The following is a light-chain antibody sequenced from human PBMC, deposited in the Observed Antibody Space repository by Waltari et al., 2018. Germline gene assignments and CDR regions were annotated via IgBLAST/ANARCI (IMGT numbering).Light chain of an antibody. CDR3: QQSHSTPIT. J-gene: IGKJ5*01. Sequence: DIQMTQSPSSLSASVGDRVTITCRASQRISSNLNWYQQKPGKAPNLLIYAASSLQSGVPSRVSGSGFGTDFTLSIRNLQPEDFATYYCQQSHSTPITFGQGTRLEIK. V-gene: IGKV1-39*01. CDR1: QRISSN. CDR2: AAS.